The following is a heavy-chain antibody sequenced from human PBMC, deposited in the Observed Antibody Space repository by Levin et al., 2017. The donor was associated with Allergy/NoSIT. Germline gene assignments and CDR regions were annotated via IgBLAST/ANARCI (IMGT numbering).Heavy chain of an antibody. Sequence: GESLKISCTGSGFTFGDYAVSWFRQAPGKGLEWVGFIRSNAYGGAPEYAPSVEGRLTISRDDSKSIAYLQMKSLKSEDTAMYFCSRGRPYPPHDVFDIWGQGTMVTVSS. CDR2: IRSNAYGGAP. CDR3: SRGRPYPPHDVFDI. J-gene: IGHJ3*02. V-gene: IGHV3-49*03. D-gene: IGHD1-1*01. CDR1: GFTFGDYA.